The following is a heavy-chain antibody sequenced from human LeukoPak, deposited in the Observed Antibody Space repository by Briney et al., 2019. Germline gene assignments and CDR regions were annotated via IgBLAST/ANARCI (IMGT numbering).Heavy chain of an antibody. CDR3: AREKSRQQLVGDAFDI. CDR2: IYYSGST. V-gene: IGHV4-59*01. J-gene: IGHJ3*02. CDR1: GGSISSNY. D-gene: IGHD6-13*01. Sequence: SETLSLTCTVSGGSISSNYWSWIRQPPGKGLEWLGYIYYSGSTNSNPSLKSRVTISVDTSKNQFSLNLSSVAAADTAVYYCAREKSRQQLVGDAFDIWGQGTMVTVSS.